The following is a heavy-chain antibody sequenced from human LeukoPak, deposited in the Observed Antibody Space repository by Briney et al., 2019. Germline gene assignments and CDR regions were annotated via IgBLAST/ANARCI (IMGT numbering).Heavy chain of an antibody. Sequence: GGSLRLSCAASGFTFSSYELNWVRKAPGKGLEGVSYISSSGSTIYYADSVKGRFTISRDNAKNSLYLQMNSLRAEDTAVYYCAELGITMIGGVWGKGTTVTISS. CDR1: GFTFSSYE. J-gene: IGHJ6*04. CDR2: ISSSGSTI. D-gene: IGHD3-10*02. V-gene: IGHV3-48*03. CDR3: AELGITMIGGV.